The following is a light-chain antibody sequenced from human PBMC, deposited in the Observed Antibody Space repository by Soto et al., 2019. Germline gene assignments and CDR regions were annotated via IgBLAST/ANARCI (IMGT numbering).Light chain of an antibody. CDR1: QSISSW. J-gene: IGKJ1*01. Sequence: DTQMTQSPSTLSASVGDRVTITCRASQSISSWLAWYQQKPGKAPKLLIYDASSLESGVPSRFSGSGSGTEFTLTISSLQPDDFATYYCQQYNSYRTWTFGQGTKV. CDR3: QQYNSYRTWT. CDR2: DAS. V-gene: IGKV1-5*01.